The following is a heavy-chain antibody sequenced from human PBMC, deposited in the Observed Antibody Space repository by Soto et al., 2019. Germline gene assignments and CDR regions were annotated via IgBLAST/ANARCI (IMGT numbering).Heavy chain of an antibody. Sequence: QVQLVQSGAEVKKPGSSVKVSCKASGGTFSSYTISWVRQAPGQGLEWMGRIIPILGIANYAQKFQGRVTITADKSTSTAYMELSSLRSEDTAVYYCAREITMVRGVINGDAFDIWGQGTMVTVSS. J-gene: IGHJ3*02. V-gene: IGHV1-69*08. CDR2: IIPILGIA. CDR3: AREITMVRGVINGDAFDI. CDR1: GGTFSSYT. D-gene: IGHD3-10*01.